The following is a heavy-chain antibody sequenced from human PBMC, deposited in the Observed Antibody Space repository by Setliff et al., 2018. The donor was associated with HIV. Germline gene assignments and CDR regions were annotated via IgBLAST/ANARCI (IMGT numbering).Heavy chain of an antibody. CDR3: AAANEVFLYSSGRAFDI. Sequence: ASVKVSCKASGYTFISYGISWIRQAPGQGLEWVGWISPSNGNTNYAQKVQGRVTMTTDTSTSAAYMELGSLRSDDTAVYYCAAANEVFLYSSGRAFDIWGLGTMVTVSS. D-gene: IGHD6-19*01. CDR2: ISPSNGNT. J-gene: IGHJ3*02. CDR1: GYTFISYG. V-gene: IGHV1-18*01.